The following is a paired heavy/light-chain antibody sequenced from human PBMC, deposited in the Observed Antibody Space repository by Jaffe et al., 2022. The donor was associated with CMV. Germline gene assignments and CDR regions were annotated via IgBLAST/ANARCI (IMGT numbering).Light chain of an antibody. CDR1: QSVDSN. CDR3: QQYKNWPRT. CDR2: GAS. V-gene: IGKV3-15*01. Sequence: EIVMTQSPATLSVSPGERATLSCRASQSVDSNLAWYQQRPGQAPRLLIFGASTRATGIPARFSGSGSGTEFTLTISSLQSEDFAIYSCQQYKNWPRTFGQGTKVEIK. J-gene: IGKJ1*01.
Heavy chain of an antibody. CDR3: AKAMDSDYDSGGYEN. CDR2: IRGGGGST. V-gene: IGHV3-23*01. D-gene: IGHD3-22*01. Sequence: EVQLLESGGGLVQPGGSLRLSCAATGFTFSSHAMSWVRQAPGKGLEWVSAIRGGGGSTYYADSVKGRFLISRDNSKNTLFLQMNSLRAEDAAIYYCAKAMDSDYDSGGYENWGQGTLITVSS. CDR1: GFTFSSHA. J-gene: IGHJ4*02.